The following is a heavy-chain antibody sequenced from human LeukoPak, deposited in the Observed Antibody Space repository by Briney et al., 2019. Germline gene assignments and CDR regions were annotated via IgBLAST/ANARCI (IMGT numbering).Heavy chain of an antibody. CDR1: GGTFSNYA. CDR2: IIPIFGTA. D-gene: IGHD4-11*01. Sequence: ASVKDSCKASGGTFSNYAISWVRQAPGQGLDWMGGIIPIFGTANYAQKFQGRVTITADESTSTAYMELSSLRSEDTAVYYCARTGSTVRSDWGQGSLVTVSS. V-gene: IGHV1-69*13. J-gene: IGHJ4*02. CDR3: ARTGSTVRSD.